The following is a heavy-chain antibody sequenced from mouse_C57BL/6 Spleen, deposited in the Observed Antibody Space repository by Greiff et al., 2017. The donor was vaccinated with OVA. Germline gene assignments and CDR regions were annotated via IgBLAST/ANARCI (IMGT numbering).Heavy chain of an antibody. Sequence: QVQLQQSGPELVKPGASVKISCKASGYAFSSSWMNWVKQRPGKGLEWIGRIYPGDGDTNYNGKFKGKATLTADKSSSTAYMQLSSLTSEDSAVYCCARTAGSSLFDYWGQGTTLTVSS. CDR3: ARTAGSSLFDY. CDR2: IYPGDGDT. J-gene: IGHJ2*01. CDR1: GYAFSSSW. D-gene: IGHD1-1*01. V-gene: IGHV1-82*01.